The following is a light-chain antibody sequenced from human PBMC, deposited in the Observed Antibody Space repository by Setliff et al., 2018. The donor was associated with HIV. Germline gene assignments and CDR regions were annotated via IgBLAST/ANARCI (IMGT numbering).Light chain of an antibody. CDR2: DVS. V-gene: IGLV2-14*03. CDR1: SSDVGVYNF. J-gene: IGLJ1*01. CDR3: SSYTSSNTYV. Sequence: QSALTQPASVSGSPGQSITISCTGTSSDVGVYNFVSWYQQHPGKAPKLIIYDVSNRPSGVSYRLSASKSGNTASLTISGLQAEDEADYYCSSYTSSNTYVFGTGTKVTVL.